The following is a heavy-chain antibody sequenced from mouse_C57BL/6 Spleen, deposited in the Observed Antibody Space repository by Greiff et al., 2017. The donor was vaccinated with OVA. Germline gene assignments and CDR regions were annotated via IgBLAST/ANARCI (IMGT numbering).Heavy chain of an antibody. CDR1: GFTFTDYY. V-gene: IGHV7-3*01. D-gene: IGHD1-1*01. J-gene: IGHJ4*01. Sequence: EVQRVESGGGLVKPGGSLSLSCAASGFTFTDYYMSWVRQPPGKALEWLGFISTKDNGYTTEYSAYVKGRFTISRDNYQRILYLQMNALRAEDSATYYFARSRDYGRSYGYYAMDYWGQGTSVTVSS. CDR2: ISTKDNGYTT. CDR3: ARSRDYGRSYGYYAMDY.